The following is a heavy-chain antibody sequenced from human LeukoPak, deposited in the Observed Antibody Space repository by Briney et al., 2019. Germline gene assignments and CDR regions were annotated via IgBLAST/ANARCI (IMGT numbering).Heavy chain of an antibody. CDR3: GGSYSSSWQPNYYYGMDV. V-gene: IGHV3-23*01. CDR1: GFTFSDYY. D-gene: IGHD6-13*01. CDR2: ISGSGGST. J-gene: IGHJ6*02. Sequence: TGGSLRLSCAASGFTFSDYYMSWIRQAPGKGLEWVSAISGSGGSTYYADSVKGRFTISRDNSKNTLYLQMNSLRAEDTAVYYCGGSYSSSWQPNYYYGMDVWGQGTTVTVSS.